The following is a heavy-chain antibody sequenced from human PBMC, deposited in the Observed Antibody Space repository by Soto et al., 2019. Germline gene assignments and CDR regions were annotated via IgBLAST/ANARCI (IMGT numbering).Heavy chain of an antibody. V-gene: IGHV4-4*02. CDR3: ATRDSSRFY. D-gene: IGHD6-13*01. J-gene: IGHJ4*02. CDR2: SHQSGNT. CDR1: GVSISSHDW. Sequence: QVQLQESGPGLVKPSGTLSLTCAVSGVSISSHDWWTGVRPPPGKGLEWSGESHQSGNTSYHSSHERRVTISVDKSNNPFSLKLTSVTVADTAVYYCATRDSSRFYWGQGTLVTVSS.